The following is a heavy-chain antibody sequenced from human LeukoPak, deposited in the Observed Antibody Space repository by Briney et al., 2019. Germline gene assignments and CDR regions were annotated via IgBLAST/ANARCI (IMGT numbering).Heavy chain of an antibody. V-gene: IGHV3-21*06. CDR1: GLTFSTSG. CDR3: ATETNGRHYDY. J-gene: IGHJ4*02. D-gene: IGHD1-14*01. Sequence: LSCTXXGLTFSTSGXNWVRQAQGKGLEWVASIGPTGSDRYHADSIKGGFTISRDNANNFLYLQMNSLRAEDTAVYYCATETNGRHYDYWGQGTLLTVSS. CDR2: IGPTGSDR.